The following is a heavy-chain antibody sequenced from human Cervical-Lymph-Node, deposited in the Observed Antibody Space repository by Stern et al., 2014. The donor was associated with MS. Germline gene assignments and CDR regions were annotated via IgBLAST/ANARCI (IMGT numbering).Heavy chain of an antibody. D-gene: IGHD5-18*01. CDR2: INTNTGNP. V-gene: IGHV7-4-1*02. CDR3: ARDFAYKYGLLWHYVMDV. CDR1: GYIFTSNG. J-gene: IGHJ6*02. Sequence: QVQLVQSGSELKKPGASVKVSCKASGYIFTSNGVNWVRQAPGQGLEWMGWINTNTGNPSYAPGFTGRFAFSLDTSASTAYLQISSLKAEDTAVYYCARDFAYKYGLLWHYVMDVWGQGTTVIVSS.